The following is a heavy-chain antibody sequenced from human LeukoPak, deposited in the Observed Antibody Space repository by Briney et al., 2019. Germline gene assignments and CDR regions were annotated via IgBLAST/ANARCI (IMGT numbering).Heavy chain of an antibody. J-gene: IGHJ6*04. Sequence: GGSLRLSCSASGFTFSSHAMHWVRQAPGKGLEWVAVISYDGGNKYYADSVKGRFTISRDNSKNTLYLQMNSLRAEDTAVYYCARVVLGSGATYYYYGMDVWGKGTTVTVSS. CDR1: GFTFSSHA. CDR2: ISYDGGNK. CDR3: ARVVLGSGATYYYYGMDV. D-gene: IGHD3-10*02. V-gene: IGHV3-30*04.